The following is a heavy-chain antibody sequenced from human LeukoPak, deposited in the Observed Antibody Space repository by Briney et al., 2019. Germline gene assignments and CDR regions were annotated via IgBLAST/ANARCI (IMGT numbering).Heavy chain of an antibody. CDR2: INPSGGST. J-gene: IGHJ4*02. Sequence: ASVKVSCKASGYTFTSYYMHWVRQAPGQGLEWMGIINPSGGSTSYAQKFQGRVTMTRDMSTSTVYMELSSLRSEDTAVYYCARGALRYSSGWYTMDYWGQGTLVTVSS. D-gene: IGHD6-19*01. CDR1: GYTFTSYY. CDR3: ARGALRYSSGWYTMDY. V-gene: IGHV1-46*01.